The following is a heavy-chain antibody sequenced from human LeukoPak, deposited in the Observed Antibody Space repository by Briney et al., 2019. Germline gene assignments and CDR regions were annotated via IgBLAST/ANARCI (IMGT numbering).Heavy chain of an antibody. CDR1: GGSISNSC. CDR3: ARLTAVAALGI. D-gene: IGHD2-15*01. J-gene: IGHJ3*02. CDR2: IYSGGSI. V-gene: IGHV4-4*09. Sequence: SETLSLTCTVSGGSISNSCWTWIRQSPGKGLEYIGYIYSGGSIHYNPSLKSRVSMSLDTSRNQLSLKLNSVTAADTALYYCARLTAVAALGIWGQGAMVTVSS.